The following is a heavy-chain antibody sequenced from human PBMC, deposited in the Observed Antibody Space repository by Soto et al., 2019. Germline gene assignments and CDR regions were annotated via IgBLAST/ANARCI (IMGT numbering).Heavy chain of an antibody. CDR1: GGSFSGYY. V-gene: IGHV4-34*01. D-gene: IGHD6-13*01. J-gene: IGHJ4*02. CDR3: ARGLTKISPISSSWYDY. Sequence: SETLSLTCAVYGGSFSGYYWSWIRQPPGKGLEWIGEINHSGSTNYNPSLKSRVTISVDTSKNQFSLKLSSVTAADTAVYYCARGLTKISPISSSWYDYWGQGTLVTVS. CDR2: INHSGST.